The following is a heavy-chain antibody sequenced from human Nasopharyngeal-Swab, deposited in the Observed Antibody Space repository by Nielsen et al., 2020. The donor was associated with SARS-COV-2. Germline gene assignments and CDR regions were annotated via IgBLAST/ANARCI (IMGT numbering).Heavy chain of an antibody. J-gene: IGHJ4*02. CDR3: AREDYGGNIDC. CDR2: ISYDGSNK. V-gene: IGHV3-30-3*01. D-gene: IGHD4-23*01. CDR1: GFTFSSYA. Sequence: GEPLKISCAASGFTFSSYAMHWVRQAPGKGLEWVAVISYDGSNKYYADSVKGRFTISRDNSKNTLYLQMNSLRAEDTAVYYCAREDYGGNIDCWGQGTLVTVSS.